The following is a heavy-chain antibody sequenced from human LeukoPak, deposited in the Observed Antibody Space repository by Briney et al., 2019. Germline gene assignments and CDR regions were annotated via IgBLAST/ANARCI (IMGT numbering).Heavy chain of an antibody. V-gene: IGHV4-4*09. Sequence: SETLSLTCTVSGGSISSYYWSWIRQPPGKGLEWIGYIYTSGSTNYNPSLKSRVTISVDTSKNQFSLKLSSVTAADTAVYYCARGQDGYILDYSGQGTLVTVSS. CDR1: GGSISSYY. D-gene: IGHD5-24*01. CDR3: ARGQDGYILDY. J-gene: IGHJ4*02. CDR2: IYTSGST.